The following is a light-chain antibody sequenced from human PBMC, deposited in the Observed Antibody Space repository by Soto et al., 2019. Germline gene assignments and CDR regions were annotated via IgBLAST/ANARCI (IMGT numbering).Light chain of an antibody. Sequence: EIVLTQSPGTLSLSAGERATLSCRASHSVTSNYLAWYQQKPGQTPRLLIFGASNRATDIPDRFSGSGSGTDFTLTISRLEPEDFAVYYCQQLGNSLWTFGQGTKVEMK. CDR1: HSVTSNY. J-gene: IGKJ1*01. V-gene: IGKV3-20*01. CDR3: QQLGNSLWT. CDR2: GAS.